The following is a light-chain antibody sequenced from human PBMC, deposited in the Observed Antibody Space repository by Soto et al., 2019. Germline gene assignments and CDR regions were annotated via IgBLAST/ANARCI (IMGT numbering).Light chain of an antibody. CDR1: SSNIGAGYD. CDR3: QSYDSSLGGFWV. CDR2: GNS. V-gene: IGLV1-40*01. J-gene: IGLJ3*02. Sequence: QSVLTQPPSVSGAPGQRVTISCTGSSSNIGAGYDVHWYQQLPGTAPKLLIYGNSNRPSGVPDRFSGSESGTSASLAITGLQAEDEADYSCQSYDSSLGGFWVFGGGTKLTVL.